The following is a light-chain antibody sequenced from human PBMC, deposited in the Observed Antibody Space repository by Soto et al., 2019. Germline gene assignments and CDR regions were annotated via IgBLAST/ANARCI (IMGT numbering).Light chain of an antibody. CDR3: QAWDSSPYV. Sequence: SYELTQPPSVSVSPGQTASITCSGDKLGDKYACWYQQKPGQSPVLVIYQDSKRPSGIPARFSGSNSGNTATLTISGTQAMDEADYYCQAWDSSPYVFGTGTKLTVL. J-gene: IGLJ1*01. CDR2: QDS. V-gene: IGLV3-1*01. CDR1: KLGDKY.